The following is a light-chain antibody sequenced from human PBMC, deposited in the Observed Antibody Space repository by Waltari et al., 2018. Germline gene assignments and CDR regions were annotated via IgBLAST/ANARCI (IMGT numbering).Light chain of an antibody. CDR2: VNSDGSH. CDR1: SGHIPNV. J-gene: IGLJ3*02. V-gene: IGLV4-69*01. Sequence: QLELTQSPSASASLGASVKLTCTLSSGHIPNVVAWHQQQPQKGPRYLLKVNSDGSHSRGDEIPYRFSGSSSGAERYLTIASLQSEEEADYYCQTGGHGTWVFGGGTKLTVL. CDR3: QTGGHGTWV.